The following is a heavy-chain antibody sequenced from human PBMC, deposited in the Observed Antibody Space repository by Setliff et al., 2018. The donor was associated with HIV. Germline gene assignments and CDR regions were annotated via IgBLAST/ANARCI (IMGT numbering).Heavy chain of an antibody. V-gene: IGHV4-34*01. J-gene: IGHJ4*02. CDR2: INNSGST. CDR3: ARLTPTYYHDSSAYYHPF. CDR1: GGSFSGYY. D-gene: IGHD3-22*01. Sequence: SETLSLTCAVYGGSFSGYYWSWIRQPPGKGLEWIGAINNSGSTNYNPSLKSRVTISVDSSKNQFSLKLSSVTAADTAVFYCARLTPTYYHDSSAYYHPFWGQGTLVTVSS.